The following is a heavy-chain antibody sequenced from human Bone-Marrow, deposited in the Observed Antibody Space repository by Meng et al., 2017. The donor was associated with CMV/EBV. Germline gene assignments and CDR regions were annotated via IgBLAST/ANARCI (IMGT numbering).Heavy chain of an antibody. CDR2: IYSGGST. Sequence: GESLKISCAASGFTVSSNYMSWVRQAPGKGLEWVSVIYSGGSTYYADSVKGRFTISRDNSKNTLYLQMNSLRAEDTAVYYCARDLEGGSSWGQGKLVNGAS. CDR1: GFTVSSNY. CDR3: ARDLEGGSS. D-gene: IGHD6-13*01. V-gene: IGHV3-53*01. J-gene: IGHJ5*02.